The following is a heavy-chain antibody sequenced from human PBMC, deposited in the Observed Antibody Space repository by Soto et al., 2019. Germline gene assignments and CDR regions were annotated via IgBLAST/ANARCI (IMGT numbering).Heavy chain of an antibody. J-gene: IGHJ3*02. CDR1: GDSISRSYW. CDR3: TSIFGQLLADAFDI. Sequence: QVQLQESGPGLVKPSGTLSLTCAVSGDSISRSYWWSWVRQFPGKGLEGLGEIYHSGSTIYNPSLQSRVTLSLDPSKTAFSLKMSSVTAADPAVYYCTSIFGQLLADAFDIWGQGTMFTVSS. D-gene: IGHD3-10*02. CDR2: IYHSGST. V-gene: IGHV4-4*02.